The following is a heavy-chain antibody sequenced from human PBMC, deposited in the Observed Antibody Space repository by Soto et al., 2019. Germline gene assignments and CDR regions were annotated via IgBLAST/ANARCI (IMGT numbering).Heavy chain of an antibody. CDR2: VTGSGSTA. Sequence: GGSLRLSCAASGFAFPNYAMTWVRQAPGKGLELVSAVTGSGSTAFYADSVKGRFTISRDNSNYTLYLQMDSLRAEDTALYFCTKPRVYCTNGVCPGASWGQGVLVTVSS. CDR3: TKPRVYCTNGVCPGAS. D-gene: IGHD2-8*01. CDR1: GFAFPNYA. V-gene: IGHV3-23*01. J-gene: IGHJ5*02.